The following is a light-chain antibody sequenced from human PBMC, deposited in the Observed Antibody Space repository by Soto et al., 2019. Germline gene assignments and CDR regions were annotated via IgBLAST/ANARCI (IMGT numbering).Light chain of an antibody. CDR1: QSVSSSY. J-gene: IGKJ3*01. CDR2: GAS. CDR3: QQYGSSLFT. V-gene: IGKV3-20*01. Sequence: EIVLTQSPGTLSLSPGERATLSCRASQSVSSSYLAWYQQKPGQAPRLLIYGASSRATGITDRISGSGSGTDFTITISRLEQEGFAVYYCQQYGSSLFTFGPGTKVDIK.